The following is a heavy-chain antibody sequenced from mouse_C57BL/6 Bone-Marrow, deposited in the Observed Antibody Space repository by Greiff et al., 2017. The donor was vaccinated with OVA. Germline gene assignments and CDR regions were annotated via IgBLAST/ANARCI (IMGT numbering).Heavy chain of an antibody. CDR2: IWRGGST. J-gene: IGHJ4*01. V-gene: IGHV2-5*01. CDR1: GFSLTSYG. CDR3: AKKEGGYSLYARDY. Sequence: QVHVKQSGPGLVQPSQSLSITCTVSGFSLTSYGVHWVRQSPGKGLEWLGVIWRGGSTDYNAAFMSRLSITKDNSKCQVFFKMNSLQADDTAIYYCAKKEGGYSLYARDYWGQGTSVTVSS. D-gene: IGHD2-3*01.